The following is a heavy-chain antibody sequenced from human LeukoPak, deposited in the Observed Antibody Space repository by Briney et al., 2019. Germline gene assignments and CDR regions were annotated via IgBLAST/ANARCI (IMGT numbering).Heavy chain of an antibody. V-gene: IGHV4-59*01. CDR1: GGSISSYY. CDR3: ARDTGLYYYYMDV. Sequence: PSETLSLTCTVSGGSISSYYWGWIRQPPGKGLEWIGYIYYSGSTNYNPSLKSRGTISVDTSKNQFSLKLSSVTAADTAVDYCARDTGLYYYYMDVWGKGTTVTVSS. D-gene: IGHD2-8*02. CDR2: IYYSGST. J-gene: IGHJ6*03.